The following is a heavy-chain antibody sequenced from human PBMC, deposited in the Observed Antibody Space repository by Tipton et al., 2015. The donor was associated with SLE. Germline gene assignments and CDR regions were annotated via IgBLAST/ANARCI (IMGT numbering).Heavy chain of an antibody. CDR2: VYYSGST. CDR1: GAFISDSSYY. Sequence: LRLSCTVSGAFISDSSYYWGWIRQPPGKGLEWLGSVYYSGSTYYNPSLKSRVTISIDTSKIQFSLKLSSVTAADTAVYYCARHCQLYSFVYWGQGTLVTVSS. D-gene: IGHD2-15*01. J-gene: IGHJ4*02. CDR3: ARHCQLYSFVY. V-gene: IGHV4-39*07.